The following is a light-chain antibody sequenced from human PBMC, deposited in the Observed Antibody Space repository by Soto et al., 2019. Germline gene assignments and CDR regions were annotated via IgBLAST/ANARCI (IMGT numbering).Light chain of an antibody. CDR2: GAS. Sequence: EIVMTQSPATLSVSPGERATLSCRVSQSVSSDLAWYHQKPGQAPRLLIYGASTRATGIPARLSGSGSGTEFTLTINSLQSEDFAFYYCPQYNNWPRTFGQGTKVDIK. J-gene: IGKJ1*01. CDR3: PQYNNWPRT. CDR1: QSVSSD. V-gene: IGKV3-15*01.